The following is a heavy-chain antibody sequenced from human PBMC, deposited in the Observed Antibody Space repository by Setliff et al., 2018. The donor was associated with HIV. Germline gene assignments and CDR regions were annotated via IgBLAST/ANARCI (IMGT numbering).Heavy chain of an antibody. CDR3: ARGTAPRPASVLEFLEWLFPNWFDP. D-gene: IGHD3-3*02. V-gene: IGHV1-8*02. CDR2: MNPNNGNT. J-gene: IGHJ5*02. Sequence: RASVKVSCKASGYNFTDYDINWVRQATGQGLVWMGWMNPNNGNTGYAEKFQGRVTMTRDTSISTAYMELSSLRSDDTAVYYCARGTAPRPASVLEFLEWLFPNWFDPWGQGTLVTVSS. CDR1: GYNFTDYD.